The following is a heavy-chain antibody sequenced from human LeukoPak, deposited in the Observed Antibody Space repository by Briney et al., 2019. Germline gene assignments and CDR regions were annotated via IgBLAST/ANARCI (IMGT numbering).Heavy chain of an antibody. CDR3: ARDQATVTSGDFDY. Sequence: GGSLRLSCAASGFTFDDYGMSWVRQIPGKGLEWVSGINWNGDSTKYADSVEGRFIISRDNAKNSLYLQMNSLRVEDTALYYCARDQATVTSGDFDYWGQGTLVTVSS. J-gene: IGHJ4*02. CDR1: GFTFDDYG. V-gene: IGHV3-20*04. CDR2: INWNGDST. D-gene: IGHD4-17*01.